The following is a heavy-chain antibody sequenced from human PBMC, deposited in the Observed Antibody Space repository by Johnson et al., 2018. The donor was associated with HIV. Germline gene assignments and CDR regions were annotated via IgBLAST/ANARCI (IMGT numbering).Heavy chain of an antibody. V-gene: IGHV3-30*02. D-gene: IGHD3-22*01. CDR3: AKEQSVVVIGIGAFDI. J-gene: IGHJ3*02. CDR1: GFTFSSFG. CDR2: IRYDGSNK. Sequence: QVQLVESGGGVVQPGRSLRLSCAVSGFTFSSFGMHWVRQAPGQGLEWVAFIRYDGSNKYYADSVKGRFTISRDNSKNTLYLQMNSLRAEDTAVYYCAKEQSVVVIGIGAFDIWGQGTMVTVSS.